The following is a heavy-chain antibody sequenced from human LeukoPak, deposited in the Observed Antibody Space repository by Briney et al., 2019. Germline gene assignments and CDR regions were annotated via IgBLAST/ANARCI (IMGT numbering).Heavy chain of an antibody. CDR1: GFTFSSYA. D-gene: IGHD2-2*02. CDR3: AKFLEGYCSSTSCYTALDY. CDR2: ICGSGGST. V-gene: IGHV3-23*01. J-gene: IGHJ4*02. Sequence: GGSLRLSCAASGFTFSSYAMSWVRQAPGKGLEWVSAICGSGGSTYYADSVKGRFTISRDNSKNTLYLQMNSLRAEDTAVYYCAKFLEGYCSSTSCYTALDYWGQGTLVTVSS.